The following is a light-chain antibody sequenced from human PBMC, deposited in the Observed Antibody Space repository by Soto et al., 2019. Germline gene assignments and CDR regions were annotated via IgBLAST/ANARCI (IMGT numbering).Light chain of an antibody. CDR1: QSVSSN. CDR3: QQYHNWPLT. J-gene: IGKJ4*01. CDR2: GAS. Sequence: EIVITQSPVTLSVSRGERATLSCRASQSVSSNLAWYQQKPGQAPRLLISGASTRATGIPARFSGSGSGTEFTLTISSLQSEDFAVYYCQQYHNWPLTFGGGTKVEIK. V-gene: IGKV3-15*01.